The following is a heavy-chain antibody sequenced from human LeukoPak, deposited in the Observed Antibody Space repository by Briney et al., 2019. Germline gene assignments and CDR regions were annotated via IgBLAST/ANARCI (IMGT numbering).Heavy chain of an antibody. Sequence: GGSLRLSCAASGFTFSSYSMNWVRQAPGKGLEWVSSISSSSSYISYADSVKGRFTISRDNAKTSLYLQMNSLRAEDTAVYYCASAEGVVTADYWGQGTLVTVSS. CDR1: GFTFSSYS. J-gene: IGHJ4*02. V-gene: IGHV3-21*01. CDR3: ASAEGVVTADY. CDR2: ISSSSSYI. D-gene: IGHD2-21*02.